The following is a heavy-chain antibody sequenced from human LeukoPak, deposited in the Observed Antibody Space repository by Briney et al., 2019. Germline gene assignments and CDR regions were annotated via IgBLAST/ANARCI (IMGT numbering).Heavy chain of an antibody. J-gene: IGHJ4*02. D-gene: IGHD3-22*01. CDR1: GGSISSSSYY. CDR2: IYYTGST. CDR3: ATTMIVVGHNDY. Sequence: SETLSLTCTVSGGSISSSSYYWGWIRQPPGKGLEWIGCIYYTGSTYYNPSLKSRVTISVDTSKNQFSLKLSSVTAADTAVYYCATTMIVVGHNDYWGQGTLVTVSS. V-gene: IGHV4-39*01.